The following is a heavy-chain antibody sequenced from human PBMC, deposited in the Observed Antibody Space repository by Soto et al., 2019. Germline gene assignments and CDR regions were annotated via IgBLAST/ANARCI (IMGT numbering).Heavy chain of an antibody. J-gene: IGHJ4*02. CDR3: ARVELYSSNRGRDY. CDR1: GGSISSGGYY. D-gene: IGHD6-13*01. CDR2: IYYSGST. V-gene: IGHV4-31*03. Sequence: SETLSLTCTVSGGSISSGGYYWSWIRQHPGKGLEWIGYIYYSGSTYYNPSLKSRVTISVDTSKNQFSLKLSSVTAADTAVYYCARVELYSSNRGRDYWGQGTLVTVSS.